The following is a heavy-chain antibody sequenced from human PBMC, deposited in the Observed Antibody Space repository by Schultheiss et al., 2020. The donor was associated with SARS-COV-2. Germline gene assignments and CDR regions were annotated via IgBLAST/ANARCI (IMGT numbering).Heavy chain of an antibody. CDR3: ARDPRYYYDSSGPFDY. CDR2: IIPIFGTA. CDR1: GGTFSSYA. Sequence: SVKVSCKASGGTFSSYAISWVRQAPGQGLEWMGGIIPIFGTANYAQKFQGRVTITADKSTSTAYMELSSLRSEDTAVYYCARDPRYYYDSSGPFDYWGQGTLVTVSS. J-gene: IGHJ4*02. V-gene: IGHV1-69*06. D-gene: IGHD3-22*01.